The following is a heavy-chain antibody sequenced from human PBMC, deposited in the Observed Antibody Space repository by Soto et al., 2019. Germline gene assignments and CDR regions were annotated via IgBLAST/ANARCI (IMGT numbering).Heavy chain of an antibody. V-gene: IGHV3-48*02. CDR3: ARDLWSGYCDYFDY. Sequence: EVQLVESGGGLVQPGGSLRLSCAVSGLSFSDYAMVWVRQAPGKGLEFISYITHTGGNTYYADSVRGRFTTSRDNARNSLILQMNSLSEEDTAVYYCARDLWSGYCDYFDYWGQGTLVTVSS. CDR1: GLSFSDYA. CDR2: ITHTGGNT. D-gene: IGHD3-3*01. J-gene: IGHJ4*02.